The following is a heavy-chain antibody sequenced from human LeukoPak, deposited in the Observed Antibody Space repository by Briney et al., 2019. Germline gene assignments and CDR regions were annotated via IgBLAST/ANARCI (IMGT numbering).Heavy chain of an antibody. Sequence: PGRSLRLSCAASGFTFSSYAMHWVRQAPGKGLEWVAVISYDGSNKYYADSVKGRFTISRDNSKNTLYLQMNSLRAEDTAVYYCASVGSIAFGGSYPDFDYWGQGTLVTVSS. CDR3: ASVGSIAFGGSYPDFDY. CDR2: ISYDGSNK. CDR1: GFTFSSYA. J-gene: IGHJ4*02. V-gene: IGHV3-30-3*01. D-gene: IGHD1-26*01.